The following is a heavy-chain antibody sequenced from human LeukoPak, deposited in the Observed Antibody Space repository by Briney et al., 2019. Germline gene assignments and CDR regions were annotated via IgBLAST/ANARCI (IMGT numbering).Heavy chain of an antibody. D-gene: IGHD4-17*01. J-gene: IGHJ3*02. V-gene: IGHV4-39*07. CDR3: ARDLDDGDYSPPFDI. Sequence: PSETLSLTCTVSGGSISSSSYYWGWIRQPPGKGLEWIGSIYYSGSTYYNPSLKSRVTISVDTSKNQFSLKLSSVTAADTAVYYCARDLDDGDYSPPFDIWGQGTMVTVSS. CDR2: IYYSGST. CDR1: GGSISSSSYY.